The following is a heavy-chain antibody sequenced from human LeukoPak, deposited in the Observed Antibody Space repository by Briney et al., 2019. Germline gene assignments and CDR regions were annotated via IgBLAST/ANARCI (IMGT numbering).Heavy chain of an antibody. V-gene: IGHV1-2*02. D-gene: IGHD2-2*01. CDR2: INPNSGGT. CDR3: ARDRRLVPAAVNAFDI. J-gene: IGHJ3*02. Sequence: ASVKVSCKAYGYTFTGYYMHWVRQAPGQGLEWMGWINPNSGGTNYAQKFQGRVTMTRDTSISTAYMELSRLRSDDTAVYYCARDRRLVPAAVNAFDIWGQGTMVTVSS. CDR1: GYTFTGYY.